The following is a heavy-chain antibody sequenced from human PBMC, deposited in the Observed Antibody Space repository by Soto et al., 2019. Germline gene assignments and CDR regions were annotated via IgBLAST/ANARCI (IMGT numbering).Heavy chain of an antibody. D-gene: IGHD3-22*01. CDR3: ARMGYYYDSSGYSYYFDY. CDR1: GGTFSSYA. J-gene: IGHJ4*02. V-gene: IGHV1-69*06. CDR2: IIPIFGTA. Sequence: QVQLVQSGAEVKKPGSSVKVSCKASGGTFSSYAISWVRQAPGQGLEWMGGIIPIFGTANYAQKFQGRVTITADKSTSTGYMELSSLRSEDTAVYYCARMGYYYDSSGYSYYFDYWGQGTLVTVSS.